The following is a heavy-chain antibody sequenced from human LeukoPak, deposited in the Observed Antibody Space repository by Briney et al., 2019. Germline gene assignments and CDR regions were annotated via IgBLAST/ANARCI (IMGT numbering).Heavy chain of an antibody. Sequence: GGSLRLSCAASGFTFSSYAMSWVRQAPRKGLEWVSAFTGSGAGTYSADSVKGLFTVSRDNSKYTLYLQMNNLRAEDTAGSYCATQYGRSGRDYFDYWGQGTLVTVSS. CDR1: GFTFSSYA. V-gene: IGHV3-23*01. J-gene: IGHJ4*02. CDR2: FTGSGAGT. D-gene: IGHD1-26*01. CDR3: ATQYGRSGRDYFDY.